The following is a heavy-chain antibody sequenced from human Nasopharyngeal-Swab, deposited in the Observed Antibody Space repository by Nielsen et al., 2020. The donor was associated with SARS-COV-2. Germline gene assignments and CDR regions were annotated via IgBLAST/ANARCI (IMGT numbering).Heavy chain of an antibody. CDR2: LKNGGGT. V-gene: IGHV3-53*01. Sequence: GGSLRLSCVASGFTVSSNFVSWVRQAPGKGLEWVSLLKNGGGTFYADSVRGRFTISRDNSRNTVYLQMNSLRAEDTAVYYCARVRQSGAYFPFDSWGLGTLVTVSS. CDR1: GFTVSSNF. CDR3: ARVRQSGAYFPFDS. J-gene: IGHJ4*02. D-gene: IGHD1-26*01.